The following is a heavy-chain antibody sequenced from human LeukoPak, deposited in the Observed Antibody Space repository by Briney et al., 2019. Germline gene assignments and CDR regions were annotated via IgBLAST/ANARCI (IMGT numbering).Heavy chain of an antibody. J-gene: IGHJ6*02. CDR2: IIPILGIA. D-gene: IGHD4-23*01. CDR1: GGTFSSYA. Sequence: GASVKVSCKASGGTFSSYAISWVRQAPGQGLEWMGRIIPILGIANYAQKFQGRVTITADKSTSTAYMELSSLRSEDTAVYYCAREGPPPREYGGNTRYGMDVWGQGTTVTVSS. V-gene: IGHV1-69*04. CDR3: AREGPPPREYGGNTRYGMDV.